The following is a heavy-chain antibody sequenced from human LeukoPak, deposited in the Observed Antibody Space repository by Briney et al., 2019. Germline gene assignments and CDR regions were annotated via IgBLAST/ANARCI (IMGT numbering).Heavy chain of an antibody. Sequence: SETLSLTCAVYGGSFSGYYWSWIRQPPGKGLEWIGEINHSGSTNYNPSLKSRVTISVDTSKNQFSLKLSSVTAADTAVYYCASSTIGGYSYGSGYWGQGTLVTVSS. CDR3: ASSTIGGYSYGSGY. J-gene: IGHJ4*01. V-gene: IGHV4-34*01. D-gene: IGHD5-18*01. CDR1: GGSFSGYY. CDR2: INHSGST.